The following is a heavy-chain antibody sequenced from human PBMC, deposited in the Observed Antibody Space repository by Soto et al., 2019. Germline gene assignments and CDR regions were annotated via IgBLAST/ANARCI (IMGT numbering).Heavy chain of an antibody. CDR1: GGTFSSYT. Sequence: QVQLVQSGAEVKKPGSSVKVSCKAFGGTFSSYTISWVRQAPGQGLEWMGRIIPILGIANYAQKFQGRVTITADKSTSTAYMELSSLRSEDTAVYYCARTQWLGTNNWFDPWGQGTLVTVSS. D-gene: IGHD6-19*01. CDR3: ARTQWLGTNNWFDP. J-gene: IGHJ5*02. CDR2: IIPILGIA. V-gene: IGHV1-69*02.